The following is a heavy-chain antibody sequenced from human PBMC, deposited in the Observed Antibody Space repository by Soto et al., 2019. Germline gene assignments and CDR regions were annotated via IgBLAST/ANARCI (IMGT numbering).Heavy chain of an antibody. J-gene: IGHJ6*02. D-gene: IGHD3-10*01. CDR3: ARLVGFGELYYCYGKDV. CDR1: GYSVTSYW. V-gene: IGHV5-10-1*01. Sequence: GESLKISCKGSGYSVTSYWISWVRQMPGKGLEWMGRIDPSDSYTNYSPSFQGHVTISADKSISTAYLQWSSLKASDTAMYYCARLVGFGELYYCYGKDVWGQGTTVTVSS. CDR2: IDPSDSYT.